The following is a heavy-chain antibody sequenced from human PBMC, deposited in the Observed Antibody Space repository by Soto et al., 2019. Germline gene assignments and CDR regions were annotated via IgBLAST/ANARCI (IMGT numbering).Heavy chain of an antibody. D-gene: IGHD6-13*01. CDR3: AKPGYSSSWYRNFDY. V-gene: IGHV3-11*03. J-gene: IGHJ4*02. Sequence: GGSLRLSCAASGFTFSDYYMSWIRQAPGKGLEWVSYISSSSSYTNYADSVKGRFTISRDNAKNSLYVQMNSLRAEDTAVYYCAKPGYSSSWYRNFDYWAREPWSPSPQ. CDR1: GFTFSDYY. CDR2: ISSSSSYT.